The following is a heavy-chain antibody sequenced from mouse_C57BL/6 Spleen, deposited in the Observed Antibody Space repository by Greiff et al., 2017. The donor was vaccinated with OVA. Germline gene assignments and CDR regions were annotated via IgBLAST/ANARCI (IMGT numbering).Heavy chain of an antibody. CDR3: ARSMYYYVSSTEGTFWYFDV. CDR1: GYAFTNYL. D-gene: IGHD1-1*01. J-gene: IGHJ1*03. CDR2: INPGSGGT. V-gene: IGHV1-54*01. Sequence: VQLQQSGAELVRPGTSVKVSCKASGYAFTNYLIEWVKQRPGQGLEWIGVINPGSGGTNYNEKFKGKATLTADKSSSTAYMQLSSLTSEDSAVCFCARSMYYYVSSTEGTFWYFDVWGTGTTVTVSS.